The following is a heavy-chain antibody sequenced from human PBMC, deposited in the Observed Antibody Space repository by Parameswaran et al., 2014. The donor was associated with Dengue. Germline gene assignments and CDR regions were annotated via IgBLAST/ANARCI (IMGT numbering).Heavy chain of an antibody. D-gene: IGHD1-7*01. V-gene: IGHV3-48*03. J-gene: IGHJ6*02. Sequence: VRQAPGKGLEWVSYISSSGINIYYADSVKGRFTISRDNAKKSLYLQMNSLRAEDTAVYYCSAVGGTTDNYYYYAMDVWGQGTTVTVSS. CDR2: ISSSGINI. CDR3: SAVGGTTDNYYYYAMDV.